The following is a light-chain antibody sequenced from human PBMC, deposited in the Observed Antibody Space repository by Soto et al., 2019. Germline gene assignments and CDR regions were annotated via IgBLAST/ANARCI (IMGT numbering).Light chain of an antibody. CDR1: QSISSY. CDR2: AAS. V-gene: IGKV1-39*01. CDR3: QQSYSSPPT. Sequence: DIQMTQTPSSLSASVGDRVTITCLASQSISSYLNWYQQKPGKAPKLLIYAASSLQSGVPSRFSGSGSGTDFTLTISSLQPEDFATYYCQQSYSSPPTFGQGTKVDIK. J-gene: IGKJ1*01.